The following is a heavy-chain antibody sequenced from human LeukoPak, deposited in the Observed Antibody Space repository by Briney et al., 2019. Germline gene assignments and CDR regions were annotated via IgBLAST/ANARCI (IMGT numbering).Heavy chain of an antibody. Sequence: GASLRLSCAASGFTFSNYAMSWVRQAPGKGLEWVSAITGSGGNTYYADSVKGRFTISRDNSKNTLYLQMNSLRDEDTAVYYCARDTSTVLDYWGQGTLVTVSS. CDR2: ITGSGGNT. CDR1: GFTFSNYA. J-gene: IGHJ4*02. V-gene: IGHV3-23*01. CDR3: ARDTSTVLDY. D-gene: IGHD4-17*01.